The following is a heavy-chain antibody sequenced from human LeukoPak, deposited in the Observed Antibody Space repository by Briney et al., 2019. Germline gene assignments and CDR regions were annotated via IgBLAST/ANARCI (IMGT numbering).Heavy chain of an antibody. CDR3: ARDSYGDYSP. D-gene: IGHD4-17*01. J-gene: IGHJ4*02. V-gene: IGHV3-21*01. CDR1: GFTFSSYS. CDR2: ISSSSSYI. Sequence: GGSLRLSCVASGFTFSSYSMNWVRQAPGKGLEWVSSISSSSSYIYYADSVKGRFTISRDNAKNSLHLQMNSLRAEDTAVYYCARDSYGDYSPWGQGTLVTVSS.